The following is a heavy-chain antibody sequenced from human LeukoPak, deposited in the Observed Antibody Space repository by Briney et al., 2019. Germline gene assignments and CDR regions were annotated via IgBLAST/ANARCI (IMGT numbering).Heavy chain of an antibody. J-gene: IGHJ5*02. CDR1: GGSISSGGYY. D-gene: IGHD3-16*01. CDR2: IYHSGST. V-gene: IGHV4-30-2*01. Sequence: SQTLSLTCTVSGGSISSGGYYWSWIRQPPGKGLEWIGYIYHSGSTYYNPSLKSRVTMSVDRSKNQFSLKLSSVTAADTAVYYCARERGSWFDPWGQGTLVTVSS. CDR3: ARERGSWFDP.